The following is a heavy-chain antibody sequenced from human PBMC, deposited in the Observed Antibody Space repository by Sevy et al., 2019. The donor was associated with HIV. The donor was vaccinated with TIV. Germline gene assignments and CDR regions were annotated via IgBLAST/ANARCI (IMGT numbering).Heavy chain of an antibody. V-gene: IGHV3-30*04. Sequence: GGSLRLSCVASGFTFPIYSVLWVRQAPGKGLEWLTLISYDGNYKYYADSVKGRFPISRDNSNNILYLQMSSLRVEDTALYFCARVAVEYCTNDCYHRFDHWGLGTLVTVSS. CDR1: GFTFPIYS. CDR2: ISYDGNYK. D-gene: IGHD2-8*01. CDR3: ARVAVEYCTNDCYHRFDH. J-gene: IGHJ4*02.